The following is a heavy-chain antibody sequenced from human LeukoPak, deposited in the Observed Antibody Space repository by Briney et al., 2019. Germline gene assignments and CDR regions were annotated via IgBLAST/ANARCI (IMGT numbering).Heavy chain of an antibody. D-gene: IGHD6-19*01. CDR1: GGSFSGYY. CDR3: ARMSSGWYYFDY. Sequence: SETLSLTCAVYGGSFSGYYWSWIRQPPGKGLEWIGEINHSGSTNYNPSLKSRVTISVDTSKNQFSLKLSSVTAADTAVYYCARMSSGWYYFDYWGQGTLVTVSS. V-gene: IGHV4-34*01. CDR2: INHSGST. J-gene: IGHJ4*02.